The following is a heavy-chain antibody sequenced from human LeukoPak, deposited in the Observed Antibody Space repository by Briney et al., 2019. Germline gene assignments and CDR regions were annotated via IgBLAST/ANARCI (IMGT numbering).Heavy chain of an antibody. Sequence: ASVKVSCKASGYTFTGYYMHWVRQAPGQGLEWMGWINPNSGGTNYAQKFQGRVTMTRDTSISTAYMELSRLRSDDTAVYYCAADPDSSGWSTFDYWGRGTLATVSS. J-gene: IGHJ4*02. CDR2: INPNSGGT. CDR3: AADPDSSGWSTFDY. D-gene: IGHD6-19*01. V-gene: IGHV1-2*02. CDR1: GYTFTGYY.